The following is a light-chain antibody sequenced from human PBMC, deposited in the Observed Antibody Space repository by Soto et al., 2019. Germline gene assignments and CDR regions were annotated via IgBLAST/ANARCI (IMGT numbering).Light chain of an antibody. Sequence: EIGLTQSPVTLSLSPGERATLSCRASQSVGRYLIWYQQKPGQAPMLLIFDASTRATDIPDRFSRSGSGTDFALTISSLEPEDFAVYYCQQRSGWPSFGGGINVEIK. CDR1: QSVGRY. V-gene: IGKV3-11*01. CDR3: QQRSGWPS. J-gene: IGKJ4*01. CDR2: DAS.